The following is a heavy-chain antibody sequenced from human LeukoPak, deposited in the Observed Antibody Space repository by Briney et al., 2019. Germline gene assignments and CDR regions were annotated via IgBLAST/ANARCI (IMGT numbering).Heavy chain of an antibody. CDR2: IKQDGSEK. J-gene: IGHJ5*02. V-gene: IGHV3-7*01. Sequence: PGGSLRLPCAASGFTFSSYAMSWVRQAPGKGLEWVANIKQDGSEKYYVDSVKGRFTISRDNAKNSLYLQMNSLRAEDTAVYYCARESSSGWFTEDRRWFDPWGQGTLVTVSS. CDR1: GFTFSSYA. CDR3: ARESSSGWFTEDRRWFDP. D-gene: IGHD6-19*01.